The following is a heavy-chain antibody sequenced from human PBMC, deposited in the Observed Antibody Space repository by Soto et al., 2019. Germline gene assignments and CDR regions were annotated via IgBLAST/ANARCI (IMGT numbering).Heavy chain of an antibody. CDR1: GGSISSGSYC. J-gene: IGHJ4*02. D-gene: IGHD3-22*01. CDR2: IYSTEST. CDR3: ARSDSSGKTRYYFDH. V-gene: IGHV4-31*02. Sequence: PSETLSLTWTVSGGSISSGSYCLSWIRQHPGKGLEWIGYIYSTESTNYNPSLKSRLSISVDMSASQFSLKLSSVTVADTAVYYCARSDSSGKTRYYFDHWGQGTLVTVSS.